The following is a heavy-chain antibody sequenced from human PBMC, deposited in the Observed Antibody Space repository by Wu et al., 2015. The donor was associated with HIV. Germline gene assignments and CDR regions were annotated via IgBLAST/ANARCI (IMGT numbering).Heavy chain of an antibody. Sequence: QVQLGVSGVEVRKPGASVQLSCETFHYDHYMHWVRQGPGQGLEWLGWTNPKTGVTHFAQNFQGRVTMTSDTSISTAYMDLSRLRSDDTAVYYCASDFGSSWGFFDYWGQGTLVTVSS. V-gene: IGHV1-2*02. CDR1: HYDHY. D-gene: IGHD6-13*01. CDR2: TNPKTGVT. J-gene: IGHJ4*02. CDR3: ASDFGSSWGFFDY.